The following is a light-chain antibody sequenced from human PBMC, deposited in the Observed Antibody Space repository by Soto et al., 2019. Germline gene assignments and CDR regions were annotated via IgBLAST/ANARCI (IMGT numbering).Light chain of an antibody. CDR3: QQLNDYPLT. CDR2: AAS. Sequence: DIQLTQSPSFLSASVGDRVTITCRASQGIRGHLAWYQQKPGKAPKLLIFAASTLQSGVPSRFSGSGSGTEFTLTISSLQPEDFGAYYCQQLNDYPLTFGGGTEVEIK. V-gene: IGKV1-9*01. J-gene: IGKJ4*01. CDR1: QGIRGH.